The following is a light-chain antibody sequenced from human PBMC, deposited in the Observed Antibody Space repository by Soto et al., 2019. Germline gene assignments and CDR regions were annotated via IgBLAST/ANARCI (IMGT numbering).Light chain of an antibody. J-gene: IGKJ1*01. CDR2: RAS. Sequence: EIMMTQSTATLSVSPGERATLSCRASQSINSNLAWYQQKPGQAPRLLIYRASTRATNIPARFSGSGSGTEFTLTISSLQSEDCAVYYCQQYGNWPRTFGQGTKVEIK. CDR1: QSINSN. CDR3: QQYGNWPRT. V-gene: IGKV3-15*01.